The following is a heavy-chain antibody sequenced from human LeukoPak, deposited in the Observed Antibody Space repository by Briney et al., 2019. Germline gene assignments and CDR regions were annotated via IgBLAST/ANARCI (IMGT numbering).Heavy chain of an antibody. CDR1: GGSFSGYY. D-gene: IGHD6-19*01. CDR2: INHSGST. J-gene: IGHJ4*01. CDR3: AKAGFGSGWHYFDY. V-gene: IGHV4-34*01. Sequence: PSETLSLTCAVYGGSFSGYYWSWIRQPPGKGLEWIGEINHSGSTNYNPSLKSRVSMSVDTSKNQYSLRLISVTAADTAVYYCAKAGFGSGWHYFDYWGRGILVSVSS.